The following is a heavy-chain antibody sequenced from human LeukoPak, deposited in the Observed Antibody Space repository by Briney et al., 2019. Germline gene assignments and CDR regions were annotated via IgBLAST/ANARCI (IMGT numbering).Heavy chain of an antibody. CDR1: GFTFSTYW. CDR3: ARGRETSSLYFDY. Sequence: GGSLRLSCEVSGFTFSTYWMHWVRQAPGKGLVWVSRINRDGSSTNYADSVKGRFTISRDNAKNTLYLQMNSLRAEDTAVYYCARGRETSSLYFDYWGQGTLVTVSS. J-gene: IGHJ4*02. D-gene: IGHD1-26*01. CDR2: INRDGSST. V-gene: IGHV3-74*01.